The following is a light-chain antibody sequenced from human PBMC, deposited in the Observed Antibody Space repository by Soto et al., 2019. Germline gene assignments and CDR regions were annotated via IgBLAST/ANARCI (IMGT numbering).Light chain of an antibody. CDR1: SSDVGGYNY. J-gene: IGLJ2*01. Sequence: QSALTQPPSASGSPGQSVTISCTGTSSDVGGYNYVSWYQQHPGKAPKVVISEVTKRPSGVPDRFSGSKSGNTASLTVSGLQTEDEADYYCSSFAGGNNPVLFGGGTKVTVL. CDR2: EVT. CDR3: SSFAGGNNPVL. V-gene: IGLV2-8*01.